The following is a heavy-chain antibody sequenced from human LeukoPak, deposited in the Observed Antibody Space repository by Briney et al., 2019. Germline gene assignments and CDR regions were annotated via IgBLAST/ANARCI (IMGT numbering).Heavy chain of an antibody. Sequence: GASVSVSYRASGGTFSIYAIRWVRQAPGQGREWMGGIIPIFGTANYAQKFQGRVTITADESTSTAYLELSSLTSEDTAVYYCARVVLGRRWLQTSYYYGMDVWGQGTTVTVSS. CDR2: IIPIFGTA. V-gene: IGHV1-69*01. D-gene: IGHD5-24*01. CDR3: ARVVLGRRWLQTSYYYGMDV. J-gene: IGHJ6*02. CDR1: GGTFSIYA.